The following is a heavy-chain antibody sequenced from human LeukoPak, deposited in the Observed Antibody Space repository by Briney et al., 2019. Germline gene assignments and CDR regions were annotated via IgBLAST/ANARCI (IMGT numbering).Heavy chain of an antibody. Sequence: SPTLSPTPTASGCSISSYWWRWVRQPAGKGLEWIGRIYTSGTTNFNPSLNSRVTISVDTPKNQFSLKLTSVTAADKAFYYCATMYLDASHSVAPWGQGTLVTVSS. CDR1: GCSISSYW. D-gene: IGHD1-1*01. CDR2: IYTSGTT. J-gene: IGHJ5*02. CDR3: ATMYLDASHSVAP. V-gene: IGHV4-4*07.